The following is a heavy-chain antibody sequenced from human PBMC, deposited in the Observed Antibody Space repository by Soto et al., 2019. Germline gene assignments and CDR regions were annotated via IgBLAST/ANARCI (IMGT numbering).Heavy chain of an antibody. D-gene: IGHD3-3*01. CDR3: AKDTLGGDYDFWH. Sequence: EVQLVESGGGLVQPGGSLRLSCAASGFIVSSVFMTWVRQAPGKGLEWVSTISDGGNTYYANSVKGRFTISRDVSRNTLYLQMNSLRAEDTAVYHCAKDTLGGDYDFWHGGQGTLVTVCS. CDR2: ISDGGNT. J-gene: IGHJ4*02. CDR1: GFIVSSVF. V-gene: IGHV3-66*01.